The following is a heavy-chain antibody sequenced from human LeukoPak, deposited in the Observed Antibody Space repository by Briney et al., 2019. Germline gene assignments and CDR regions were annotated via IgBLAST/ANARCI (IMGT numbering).Heavy chain of an antibody. J-gene: IGHJ4*02. CDR1: GYTFTSYG. V-gene: IGHV1-18*01. CDR3: ARLAVAGTYYFDY. Sequence: ASVKVSCKASGYTFTSYGIGWVRQAPGQGLEWMGWISVYNGNINYAQKLQGRVTMTTDTSTSTAYMELRSLRSDDTAVYYCARLAVAGTYYFDYWGQGTLVTVSS. D-gene: IGHD6-19*01. CDR2: ISVYNGNI.